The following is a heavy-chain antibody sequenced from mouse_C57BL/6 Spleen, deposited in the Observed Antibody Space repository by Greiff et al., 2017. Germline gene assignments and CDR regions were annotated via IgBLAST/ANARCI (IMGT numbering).Heavy chain of an antibody. CDR3: ARRDNEDAMDY. J-gene: IGHJ4*01. Sequence: VQLKESGPGLVKPSQSLSLTCSVTGYSITSGYYWNCIRQFPGNKLEWMGYISYDGSNNYNPSLKNRISITRDTSKNQFFLKLNSVTTADTATYYCARRDNEDAMDYWGQGTSVTVSS. D-gene: IGHD1-3*01. V-gene: IGHV3-6*01. CDR1: GYSITSGYY. CDR2: ISYDGSN.